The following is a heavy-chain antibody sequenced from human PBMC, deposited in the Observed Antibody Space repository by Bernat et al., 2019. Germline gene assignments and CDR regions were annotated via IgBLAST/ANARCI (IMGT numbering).Heavy chain of an antibody. D-gene: IGHD3-3*01. CDR1: GGSISSSY. J-gene: IGHJ6*02. V-gene: IGHV4-59*01. CDR3: ARGGPYNDFWSGYEGRYYHYAMDV. CDR2: IDDTGST. Sequence: QVQLQGSGPGLVQPSETLSLTCTVSGGSISSSYWNWIRQPPGKGLEWIGYIDDTGSTNYNPSLKSRVTISLETSKNQFSLKLTSVTAADTALYYCARGGPYNDFWSGYEGRYYHYAMDVWGQGTTVTVSS.